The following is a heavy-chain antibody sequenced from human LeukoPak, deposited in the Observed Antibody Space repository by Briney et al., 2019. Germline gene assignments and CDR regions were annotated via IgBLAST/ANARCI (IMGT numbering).Heavy chain of an antibody. V-gene: IGHV4-34*01. Sequence: SEPLSLTCAVYGGSFSGYYWSWIRQPPGKGLEWIGEINRSGSTNYNPSLKSRVTISVDTSKNQFSLKLSSVTAADTAVYYCARGYYYYMDVWGKGTTVTVSS. CDR1: GGSFSGYY. CDR3: ARGYYYYMDV. CDR2: INRSGST. J-gene: IGHJ6*03.